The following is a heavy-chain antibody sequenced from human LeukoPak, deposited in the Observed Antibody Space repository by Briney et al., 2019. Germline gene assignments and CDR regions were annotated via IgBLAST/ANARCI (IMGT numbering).Heavy chain of an antibody. D-gene: IGHD2-2*01. CDR2: MSYDGTNK. CDR3: AREGGGMGVVVSPNTRFDS. CDR1: GFTFGRYA. V-gene: IGHV3-30-3*01. Sequence: GGSLRLSCAASGFTFGRYAMHWVRQAPGKGLEWVAVMSYDGTNKYYADSVKGRFTISRDNSKNTLYLQMNSLRAEDTAVYYCAREGGGMGVVVSPNTRFDSWGQGTLVTVSS. J-gene: IGHJ4*02.